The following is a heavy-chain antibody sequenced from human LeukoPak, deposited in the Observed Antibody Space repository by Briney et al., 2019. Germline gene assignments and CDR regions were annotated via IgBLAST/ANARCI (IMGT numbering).Heavy chain of an antibody. CDR3: ASDIVATSGDF. Sequence: GGSLRLSCAASGFTFSDFHISWIRQAPGKGLEWVSYITSAGRAIYYADSVQGRFTISRDNARNSLYLQMNGLRAEDTAVYYCASDIVATSGDFWGQGTLVTVSS. CDR2: ITSAGRAI. D-gene: IGHD5-12*01. J-gene: IGHJ4*02. CDR1: GFTFSDFH. V-gene: IGHV3-11*01.